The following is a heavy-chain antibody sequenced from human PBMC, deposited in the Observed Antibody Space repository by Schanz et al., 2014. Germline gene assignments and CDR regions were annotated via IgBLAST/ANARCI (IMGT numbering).Heavy chain of an antibody. V-gene: IGHV1-46*01. CDR3: ARAFGGYDPAGALDY. CDR2: INPSGGST. Sequence: QVQLVQSGAEVKKPGASVKVSCKASGYTFTSYSMHWVRQAPGQGLEWMGMINPSGGSTTYAQKFQGRVTMTRDTSISTAYMELSRLKSDDTAVYYCARAFGGYDPAGALDYWGEGTLVTVSS. D-gene: IGHD5-12*01. J-gene: IGHJ4*02. CDR1: GYTFTSYS.